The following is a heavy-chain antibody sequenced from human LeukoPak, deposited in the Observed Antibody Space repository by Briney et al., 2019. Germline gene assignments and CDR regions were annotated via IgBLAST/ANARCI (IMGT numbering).Heavy chain of an antibody. CDR2: IHPSTGNP. Sequence: ASVKVSCKASGYTFTNYAMNWVRQAPGQGLEWMGWIHPSTGNPTYAQGFTGRFVFSLDTSVSTAYLQISSLKAEDTAVYYCARTGLYSSFGWFDPWGQGTLVTVSS. CDR3: ARTGLYSSFGWFDP. J-gene: IGHJ5*02. V-gene: IGHV7-4-1*02. CDR1: GYTFTNYA. D-gene: IGHD6-6*01.